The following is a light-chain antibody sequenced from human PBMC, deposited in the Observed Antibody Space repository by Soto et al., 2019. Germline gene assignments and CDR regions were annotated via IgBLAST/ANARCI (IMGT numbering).Light chain of an antibody. CDR1: QDIGSD. CDR3: LQHKSYLWT. Sequence: DIQMTQSPSSLSASVGGRVTIACRASQDIGSDLGWYQQAPGKAPKRLIYAASSLQSGVPSRFSGSGSGTEFTLTISSLQPEDFATYYCLQHKSYLWTFGQGTKVDIK. V-gene: IGKV1-17*01. J-gene: IGKJ1*01. CDR2: AAS.